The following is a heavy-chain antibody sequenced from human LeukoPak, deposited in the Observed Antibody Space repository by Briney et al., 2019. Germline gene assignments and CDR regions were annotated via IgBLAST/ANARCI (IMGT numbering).Heavy chain of an antibody. D-gene: IGHD3-10*01. CDR2: INTNTGNP. Sequence: GASVKVSCKASGYTFTSYFMNWVRQAPGQGLEWMGWINTNTGNPTYAQGFTGRFVFSLDTSVSTAYLQINSLKAEDTAAYYCARLGVPYYYYYMDVWGKGTTVTVSS. J-gene: IGHJ6*03. V-gene: IGHV7-4-1*02. CDR1: GYTFTSYF. CDR3: ARLGVPYYYYYMDV.